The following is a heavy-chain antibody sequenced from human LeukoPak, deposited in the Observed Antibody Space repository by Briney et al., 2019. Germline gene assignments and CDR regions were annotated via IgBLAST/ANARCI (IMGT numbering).Heavy chain of an antibody. CDR2: IDGDGTTA. CDR3: YVHHYYYYMDV. J-gene: IGHJ6*03. CDR1: GFTFSNYW. Sequence: GGSLRLSCAASGFTFSNYWMHWVRQAPGKGLVWVSRIDGDGTTANYAESVKGRFTISRDNANNTLYLQINSLSAEDTAVYYCYVHHYYYYMDVWGKGTTVTISS. V-gene: IGHV3-74*01. D-gene: IGHD3-16*01.